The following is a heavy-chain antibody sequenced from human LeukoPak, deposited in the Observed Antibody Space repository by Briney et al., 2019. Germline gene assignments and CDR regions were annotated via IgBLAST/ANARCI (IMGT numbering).Heavy chain of an antibody. Sequence: SETLSLTCTVSGGSISSYYWSWIRQPPGKGLEWIGYIYYSGSTNYNPSLKSRVTISVDTSKNQFPLKLSSVTAADTAVYYCARGRRMNGSGEIDYWGQGTLVTVSS. CDR1: GGSISSYY. CDR3: ARGRRMNGSGEIDY. V-gene: IGHV4-59*01. D-gene: IGHD3-10*01. CDR2: IYYSGST. J-gene: IGHJ4*02.